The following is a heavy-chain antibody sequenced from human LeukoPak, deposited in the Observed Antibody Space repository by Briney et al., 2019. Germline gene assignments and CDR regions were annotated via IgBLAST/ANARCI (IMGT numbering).Heavy chain of an antibody. V-gene: IGHV3-7*03. CDR2: IKQDGSEK. J-gene: IGHJ5*02. Sequence: GGSLRLSCVASGFTFSSYWMSWVRQAPGKGLEWVANIKQDGSEKYYVDSVKGRFTISRDNAKNSLYLQMNSLRAEDTAVYYCARVDYGDYAPENWFDPWGQGTLVTVSS. CDR3: ARVDYGDYAPENWFDP. D-gene: IGHD4-17*01. CDR1: GFTFSSYW.